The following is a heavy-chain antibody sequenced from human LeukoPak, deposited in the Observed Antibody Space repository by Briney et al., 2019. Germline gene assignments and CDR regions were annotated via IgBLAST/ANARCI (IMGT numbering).Heavy chain of an antibody. CDR2: MNPNSGNT. D-gene: IGHD3-10*01. V-gene: IGHV1-8*01. CDR1: KYTSTSYD. J-gene: IGHJ4*02. Sequence: ASVKVSCKASKYTSTSYDINWVRQATGQGLEWMGWMNPNSGNTGYAQKFQGRVTMTRNTSISTAYMELSSLRSEDTAMYYCVRGSGSYYQYYFDWWGQGTLVTVSS. CDR3: VRGSGSYYQYYFDW.